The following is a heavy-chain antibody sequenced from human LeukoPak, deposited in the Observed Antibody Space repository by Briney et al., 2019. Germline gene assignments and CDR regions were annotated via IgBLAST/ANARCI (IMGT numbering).Heavy chain of an antibody. J-gene: IGHJ6*03. CDR2: IIPIFGTA. CDR1: GGTFSSYA. V-gene: IGHV1-69*05. CDR3: ARGGITMVRGVYYYMDV. Sequence: SVKVSCKASGGTFSSYAISWVRQAPGQGLEWMGGIIPIFGTANYAQKFQGRVTMTRNTSISTAYMELSSLRSEDTAVYYCARGGITMVRGVYYYMDVWGKGTTVTISS. D-gene: IGHD3-10*01.